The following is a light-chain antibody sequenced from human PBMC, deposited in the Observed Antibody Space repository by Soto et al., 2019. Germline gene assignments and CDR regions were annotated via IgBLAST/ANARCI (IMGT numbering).Light chain of an antibody. CDR1: SSNIGSNT. CDR3: ATWDDSLNAWV. Sequence: QSVLTQPPSASGTPGQRVTISCSAGSSNIGSNTMNWYQQLPGRAPKLLIYSNSQRPSGVPDRISGSKSGTSASLAISGLQSEDEGDYYCATWDDSLNAWVFGGGTKVTVL. V-gene: IGLV1-44*01. J-gene: IGLJ3*02. CDR2: SNS.